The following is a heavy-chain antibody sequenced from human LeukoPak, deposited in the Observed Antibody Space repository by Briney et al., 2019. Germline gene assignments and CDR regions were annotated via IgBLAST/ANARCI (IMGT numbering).Heavy chain of an antibody. V-gene: IGHV3-53*05. CDR1: GFTVSINY. Sequence: GGSLRLSCAASGFTVSINYMSWVRQAPGKGLEWVSVVYGGGSTYYADSVEGRFTISRGKYKNNLFFQMNSLRTEDTAVHYCAKANPLIVGARAGGPINFWGEGTMVTVSS. D-gene: IGHD1-26*01. CDR3: AKANPLIVGARAGGPINF. CDR2: VYGGGST. J-gene: IGHJ3*01.